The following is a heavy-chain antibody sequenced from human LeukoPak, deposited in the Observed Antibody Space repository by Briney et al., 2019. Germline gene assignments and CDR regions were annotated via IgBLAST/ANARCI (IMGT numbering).Heavy chain of an antibody. V-gene: IGHV3-23*01. D-gene: IGHD4-17*01. J-gene: IGHJ4*02. CDR2: ISGSGGSI. CDR1: GFTFSSYA. CDR3: ARDRDYAFDY. Sequence: GGSLRLSCAASGFTFSSYAMNWVRQAPGKGLEWVSVISGSGGSIYYADTVKGRFTISRDNGKNSLYLQMNSLRDEDTAVYYCARDRDYAFDYWGQGTLVTVSS.